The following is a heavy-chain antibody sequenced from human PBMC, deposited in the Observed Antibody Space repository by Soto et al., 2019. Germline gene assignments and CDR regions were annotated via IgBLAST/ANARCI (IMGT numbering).Heavy chain of an antibody. CDR1: GFTVSSNY. Sequence: GGSLRLSCAASGFTVSSNYMSWVRQAPGKGLEWVSVIYSGGSTYYADSVKGRFTISRDNSKNTLYLQMNSLRAEDTAVYCCARAPKRSSSWYPGYYGMDVWGQGTTVTVSS. CDR2: IYSGGST. V-gene: IGHV3-53*01. J-gene: IGHJ6*02. CDR3: ARAPKRSSSWYPGYYGMDV. D-gene: IGHD6-13*01.